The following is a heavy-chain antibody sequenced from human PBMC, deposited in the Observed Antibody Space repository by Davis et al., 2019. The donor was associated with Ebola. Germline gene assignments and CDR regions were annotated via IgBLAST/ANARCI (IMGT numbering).Heavy chain of an antibody. J-gene: IGHJ6*02. Sequence: GGSLRLSCAASGLTVSSNYMSWVRQAPGKGLEWVSIIYSVGHTYYADSVKGRFTISRDNSNNTLFLEMHSLRAEDTAVYFCAGGRNYYYGMDVWGQGTTVTVSS. CDR3: AGGRNYYYGMDV. CDR1: GLTVSSNY. V-gene: IGHV3-53*01. CDR2: IYSVGHT.